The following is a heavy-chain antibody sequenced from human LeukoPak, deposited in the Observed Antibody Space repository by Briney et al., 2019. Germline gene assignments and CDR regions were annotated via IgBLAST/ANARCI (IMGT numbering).Heavy chain of an antibody. V-gene: IGHV3-66*01. CDR3: ARGRYSNRL. CDR2: IYIDGGT. D-gene: IGHD3-16*02. CDR1: GFTVSSKY. J-gene: IGHJ4*02. Sequence: GGSLRLSCAASGFTVSSKYMSWVRQAPGKGLEWVSVIYIDGGTYCADSVKGRFTISRDNSKNTLLLQMNSLRAEDTAVYYCARGRYSNRLGGQGTLVTVSS.